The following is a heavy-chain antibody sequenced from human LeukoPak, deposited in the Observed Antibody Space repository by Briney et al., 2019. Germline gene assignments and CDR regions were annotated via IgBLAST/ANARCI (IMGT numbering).Heavy chain of an antibody. J-gene: IGHJ6*03. V-gene: IGHV3-7*01. CDR3: ARGGLWSLLDMDV. D-gene: IGHD5-18*01. Sequence: GGSLRLSCAASGFTFSSYWMSWVRQAPGKGLEWVANIKQDGSEKYYVDSVKGRFTISRDNAKNSLYLQMNSLRAEDTAVYYCARGGLWSLLDMDVWGKGTTVTISS. CDR1: GFTFSSYW. CDR2: IKQDGSEK.